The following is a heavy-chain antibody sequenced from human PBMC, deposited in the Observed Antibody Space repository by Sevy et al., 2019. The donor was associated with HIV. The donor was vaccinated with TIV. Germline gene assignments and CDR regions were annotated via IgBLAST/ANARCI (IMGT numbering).Heavy chain of an antibody. CDR2: ISGSGGST. Sequence: GGSLRLSCAASGFTFSSYAMSWVRQAPGKGLEWVSAISGSGGSTYYADSVKGRFTISRDNSKNTLYLQMNSLRAEDTAVYYYAKGVLELELHDDFDIWGQGTMVTVSS. V-gene: IGHV3-23*01. CDR3: AKGVLELELHDDFDI. D-gene: IGHD1-7*01. CDR1: GFTFSSYA. J-gene: IGHJ3*02.